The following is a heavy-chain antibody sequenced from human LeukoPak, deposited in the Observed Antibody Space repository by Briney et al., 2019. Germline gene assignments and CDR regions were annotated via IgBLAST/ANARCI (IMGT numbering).Heavy chain of an antibody. D-gene: IGHD6-19*01. CDR2: INTDGRTT. J-gene: IGHJ5*02. CDR3: ARAGASGWYAAGWFDP. V-gene: IGHV3-74*01. Sequence: GGSLKLSCAASGFPFNNYWIHWVRQAPGKGLMWASSINTDGRTTRYAASVQGRFTISRDNAKNTLSLQMNSLRDDDTAVYYCARAGASGWYAAGWFDPWGQGTLVTVSS. CDR1: GFPFNNYW.